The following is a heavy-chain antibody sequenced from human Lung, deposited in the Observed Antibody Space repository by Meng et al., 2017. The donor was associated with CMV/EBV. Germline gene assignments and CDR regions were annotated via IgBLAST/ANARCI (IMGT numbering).Heavy chain of an antibody. CDR2: ISTGGSTR. CDR1: GFTFSSYE. Sequence: GESLKITCAVSGFTFSSYEMNWVRQAPGKGLEWVSYISTGGSTRYYADSVKGRFTVMRDNAKNSLFLQMNSLSAEDTAVYYCARLEMATTALDYLGQGALVTVSS. J-gene: IGHJ4*02. CDR3: ARLEMATTALDY. V-gene: IGHV3-48*03. D-gene: IGHD5-24*01.